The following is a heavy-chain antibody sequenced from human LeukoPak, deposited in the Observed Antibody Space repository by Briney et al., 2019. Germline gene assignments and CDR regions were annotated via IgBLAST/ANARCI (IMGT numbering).Heavy chain of an antibody. Sequence: ASVKVSCKASGYTFTGYYMHWVRQAPGQGLEWMGWINPNSGGTNYAQKFQGRVTLTRDTTTDTAYMELTSLKSDDTAVYYCARDLSKLDYWGQGTLVSVSS. D-gene: IGHD2-2*01. CDR1: GYTFTGYY. V-gene: IGHV1-2*02. CDR2: INPNSGGT. J-gene: IGHJ4*02. CDR3: ARDLSKLDY.